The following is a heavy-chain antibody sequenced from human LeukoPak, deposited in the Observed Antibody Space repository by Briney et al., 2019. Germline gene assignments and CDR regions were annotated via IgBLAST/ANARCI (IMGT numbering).Heavy chain of an antibody. D-gene: IGHD6-19*01. V-gene: IGHV1-3*01. CDR1: GYTFTSYA. CDR3: AYAVAGIVGAFDI. Sequence: ASVKVSCKASGYTFTSYAMHWVRQAPGQRLEWMGWINAGNGNTKYSQKFQGRVTITMDTSASTAYMELSSLRSEDTAVYYCAYAVAGIVGAFDIWGQGTMVTVSS. CDR2: INAGNGNT. J-gene: IGHJ3*02.